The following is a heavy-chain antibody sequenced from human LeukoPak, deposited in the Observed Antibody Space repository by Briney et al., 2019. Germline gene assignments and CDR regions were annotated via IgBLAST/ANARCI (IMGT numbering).Heavy chain of an antibody. V-gene: IGHV1-2*02. CDR3: ARATGVVIIGFDY. CDR1: GYTFTGYY. CDR2: INPNSGGT. J-gene: IGHJ4*02. D-gene: IGHD3-3*01. Sequence: GASVKVSCKASGYTFTGYYMHWVRQAPGQGLEWMGWINPNSGGTNYAQKFQGRVTMTRDTSISTAYMGLSRLRSDDTAVYYCARATGVVIIGFDYWGQGTLVTVSS.